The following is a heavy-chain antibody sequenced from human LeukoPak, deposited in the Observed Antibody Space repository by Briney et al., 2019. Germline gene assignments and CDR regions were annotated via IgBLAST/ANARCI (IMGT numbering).Heavy chain of an antibody. CDR2: TYYRSKWSN. V-gene: IGHV6-1*01. Sequence: SQTLSLTCGISGDSVSSNRATWNWITQSPPRGREWLGRTYYRSKWSNDYAVSVKSRITINPDTSKNQFSLQLSSVTPDDTAVYYCARGIADSTGYYYVDYWGQGTLVTVSS. D-gene: IGHD3-22*01. J-gene: IGHJ4*02. CDR3: ARGIADSTGYYYVDY. CDR1: GDSVSSNRAT.